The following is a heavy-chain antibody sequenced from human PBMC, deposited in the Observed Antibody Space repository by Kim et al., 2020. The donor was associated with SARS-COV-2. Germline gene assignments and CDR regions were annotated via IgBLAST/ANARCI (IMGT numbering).Heavy chain of an antibody. J-gene: IGHJ6*02. CDR2: INHRGST. CDR3: ARWRIRIFGVVIRTPGHYGMDV. D-gene: IGHD3-3*01. Sequence: SETLSLTCAVYGGSFSGYYWSWIRQPPGKGLEWIGEINHRGSTNYNPSLKSRVTISVDTSKNQFSLKLSSVTAADTAVYYCARWRIRIFGVVIRTPGHYGMDVWGQGTTVTVSS. V-gene: IGHV4-34*01. CDR1: GGSFSGYY.